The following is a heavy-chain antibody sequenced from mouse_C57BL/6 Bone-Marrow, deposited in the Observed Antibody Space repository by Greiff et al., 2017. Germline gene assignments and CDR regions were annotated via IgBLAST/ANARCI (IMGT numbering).Heavy chain of an antibody. CDR3: ETLGGYDYDGAPWFAY. V-gene: IGHV1-9*01. J-gene: IGHJ3*01. D-gene: IGHD2-4*01. CDR1: GYTFTGYW. Sequence: QVQLQQSGAELMKPGASVKLSCKATGYTFTGYWIEWVKQRPGHGLEWIGEILPGSGSTNYNEKFKGKATFTADTSSNTAYMQLSSLTTEDSAIYYCETLGGYDYDGAPWFAYWGQGTLVTVSA. CDR2: ILPGSGST.